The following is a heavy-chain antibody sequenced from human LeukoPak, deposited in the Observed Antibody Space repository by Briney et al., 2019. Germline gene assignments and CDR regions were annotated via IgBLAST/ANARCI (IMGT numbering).Heavy chain of an antibody. CDR1: GYTFTRYY. J-gene: IGHJ4*02. V-gene: IGHV1-46*01. Sequence: GASVKVSCKASGYTFTRYYMHWVRQAPGQGLEWMGIINPSGGSTSYAQKFQGRVTMTRDMSTSTVYMELSSLRSEDTAVYYSAVIAARGPYFDYWGQGTLVTVSS. D-gene: IGHD6-6*01. CDR3: AVIAARGPYFDY. CDR2: INPSGGST.